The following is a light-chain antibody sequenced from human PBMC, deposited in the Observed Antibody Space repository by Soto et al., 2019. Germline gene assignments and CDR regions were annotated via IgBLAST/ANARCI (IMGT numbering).Light chain of an antibody. V-gene: IGKV3-15*01. Sequence: EIVMTQSPATLSVSPGERATLSCRASQSVSSNLAWYQQKPGQAPRLLIYGPSTRATGIPARFSGSGSGTEFTLTISSRQSEDSAVYYCQQFNSWPGTCGQGTKVEIK. CDR3: QQFNSWPGT. J-gene: IGKJ1*01. CDR1: QSVSSN. CDR2: GPS.